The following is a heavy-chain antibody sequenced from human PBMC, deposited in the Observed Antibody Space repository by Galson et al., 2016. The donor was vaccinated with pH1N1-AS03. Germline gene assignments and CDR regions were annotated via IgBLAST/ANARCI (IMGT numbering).Heavy chain of an antibody. CDR1: GYTFSDYY. CDR2: ININDGVT. D-gene: IGHD3-10*01. V-gene: IGHV1-2*02. Sequence: SVKVSCKASGYTFSDYYMHWVRQAPGQGLEWMAWININDGVTNYAQKFHGRVTMSRDTSISTAYMELSRLGSDDTAVYYCARGLKSMLRGVIDNYYGMDVWGRGTTVTVSS. J-gene: IGHJ6*02. CDR3: ARGLKSMLRGVIDNYYGMDV.